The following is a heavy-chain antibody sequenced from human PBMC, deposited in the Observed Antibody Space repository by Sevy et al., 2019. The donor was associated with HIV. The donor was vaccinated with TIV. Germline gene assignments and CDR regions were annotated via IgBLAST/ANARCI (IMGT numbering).Heavy chain of an antibody. CDR3: TTDPYYDDSTGFQPYFDY. V-gene: IGHV3-15*07. J-gene: IGHJ4*02. CDR2: IKSKTDGGTI. Sequence: GGSLRLSCAASGFTFSNAWLNWVRQAPGKGLEWVGRIKSKTDGGTIDYAAPVKGRFTISRDDSKNTLYLQMNSLKTEDTAVYYCTTDPYYDDSTGFQPYFDYWGQGTLVTVSS. CDR1: GFTFSNAW. D-gene: IGHD3-22*01.